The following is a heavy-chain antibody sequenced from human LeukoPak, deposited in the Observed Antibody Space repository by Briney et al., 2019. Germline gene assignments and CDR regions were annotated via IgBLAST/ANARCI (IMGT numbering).Heavy chain of an antibody. CDR3: ARSGPKFGGWDAFDI. Sequence: GESLKISCEGSGYSFTSYWIGWVRQLPGKGLEWVGIIYPGDSDTRYSPSFQGQVTISADKSISTAYLQWSSLKASDTAMYYCARSGPKFGGWDAFDIWGQGTMVTVSS. D-gene: IGHD2-15*01. J-gene: IGHJ3*02. V-gene: IGHV5-51*01. CDR1: GYSFTSYW. CDR2: IYPGDSDT.